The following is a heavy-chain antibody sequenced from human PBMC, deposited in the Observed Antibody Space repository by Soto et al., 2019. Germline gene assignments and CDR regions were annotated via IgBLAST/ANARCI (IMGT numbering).Heavy chain of an antibody. CDR3: ARDGEYRQQGGTAEFFGMDV. CDR2: SIPIFGGA. D-gene: IGHD6-13*01. CDR1: GVTFSNAA. J-gene: IGHJ6*02. V-gene: IGHV1-69*01. Sequence: VQVVQSEAEAKQPGSSVKLSCKVSGVTFSNAAFSWVRQAPGQGLEWMGGSIPIFGGAKYAQKSQARVKTTGYEMTDIVYMEVTSRRMDDTAVYLRARDGEYRQQGGTAEFFGMDVWGQGTTVTVSS.